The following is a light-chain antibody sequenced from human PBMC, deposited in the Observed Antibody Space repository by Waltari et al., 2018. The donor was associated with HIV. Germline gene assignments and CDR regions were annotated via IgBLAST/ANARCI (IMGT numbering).Light chain of an antibody. J-gene: IGLJ1*01. Sequence: QSVLTQPPSASGTPGQRVTISCSGSSSNIGGNTVNWYQQLPGTAPKLLIYRHNPRPSGVPDRFAGSKPGTSASLAISGLHSEDEADYYCAAWDDSLNGYVFGPGTKVTVL. CDR2: RHN. CDR1: SSNIGGNT. CDR3: AAWDDSLNGYV. V-gene: IGLV1-44*01.